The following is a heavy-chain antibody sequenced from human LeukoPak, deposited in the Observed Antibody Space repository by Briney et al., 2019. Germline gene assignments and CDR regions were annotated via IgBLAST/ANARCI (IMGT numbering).Heavy chain of an antibody. D-gene: IGHD2-2*01. V-gene: IGHV3-48*01. Sequence: GGSLRLSCAASGSTFSSYSMNWVRQAPGKGLEWVSYISSSSSTIYYADSVEGRFTISRDNAKNSLYLQMNSLRAEDTAVYYCARVGGYCSSTSCPNNWFDPWGQGTLVTVSS. CDR3: ARVGGYCSSTSCPNNWFDP. CDR2: ISSSSSTI. J-gene: IGHJ5*02. CDR1: GSTFSSYS.